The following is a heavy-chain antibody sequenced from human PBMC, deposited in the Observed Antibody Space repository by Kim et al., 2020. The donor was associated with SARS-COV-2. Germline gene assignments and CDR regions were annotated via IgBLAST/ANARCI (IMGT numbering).Heavy chain of an antibody. CDR1: GYTFTSYG. V-gene: IGHV1-18*04. D-gene: IGHD2-15*01. Sequence: ASVKVSCKASGYTFTSYGISWVRQAPGQGLEWMGWISAYNGNTNYAQKLQGRVTMTTDTSTSTAYMELRSLRSDDTAVYYCARDSGLMVVAYYGMDVWGQGTTVTVSS. CDR2: ISAYNGNT. J-gene: IGHJ6*02. CDR3: ARDSGLMVVAYYGMDV.